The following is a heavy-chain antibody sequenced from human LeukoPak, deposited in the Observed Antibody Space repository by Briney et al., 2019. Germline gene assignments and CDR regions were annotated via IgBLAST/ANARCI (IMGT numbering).Heavy chain of an antibody. J-gene: IGHJ4*02. CDR2: IWYDGSNK. D-gene: IGHD2-2*02. CDR3: ARTGYCSSTSCYKAFDY. Sequence: PGGSLRLSCAASGFTFSSYGMHWVRQAPGKGLEWVAVIWYDGSNKYYADSVKGRFTISRDNSKNTLYLQMNSLRAEDTAVYYCARTGYCSSTSCYKAFDYWGQGTLVTVSS. V-gene: IGHV3-33*01. CDR1: GFTFSSYG.